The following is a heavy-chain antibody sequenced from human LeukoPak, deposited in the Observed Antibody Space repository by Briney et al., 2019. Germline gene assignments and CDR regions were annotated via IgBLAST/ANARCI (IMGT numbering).Heavy chain of an antibody. D-gene: IGHD2-21*02. Sequence: PSETLSLTCTVSGGSISSSSYYWGWIRQPPGKGLEWIGSIYYSGSTYYNPSLKSRVTISVDTSKNQFSLKLSFVTAADTAVYYCARLNCGGDCYLQIAGPADYYYGMDVWGQGTTVTVSS. CDR2: IYYSGST. J-gene: IGHJ6*02. CDR3: ARLNCGGDCYLQIAGPADYYYGMDV. V-gene: IGHV4-39*01. CDR1: GGSISSSSYY.